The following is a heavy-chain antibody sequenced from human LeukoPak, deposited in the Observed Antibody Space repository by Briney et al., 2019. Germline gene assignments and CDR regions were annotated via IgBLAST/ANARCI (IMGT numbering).Heavy chain of an antibody. CDR3: ATLVVPAAKPYYYMDV. V-gene: IGHV1-24*01. Sequence: ASVKVSCKVSGYTLTELSMHWVRQAPGKGLEWMGGFDPEDGETIYAQKFQGRVTMTEDTSTDTAYMELSSLRSEDTAVYYCATLVVPAAKPYYYMDVWGKGTTVTVSS. CDR2: FDPEDGET. CDR1: GYTLTELS. J-gene: IGHJ6*03. D-gene: IGHD2-2*02.